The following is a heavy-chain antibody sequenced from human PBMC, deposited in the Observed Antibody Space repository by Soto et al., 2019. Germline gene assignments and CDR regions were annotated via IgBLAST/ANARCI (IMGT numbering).Heavy chain of an antibody. J-gene: IGHJ4*02. D-gene: IGHD3-10*01. CDR3: ARGSPSHYYGSGSSHTNFDY. V-gene: IGHV4-34*01. CDR2: INHSGST. CDR1: GGSFSGYY. Sequence: DTLCLTWAVYGGSFSGYYWSWIRQPPGKGLEWIGEINHSGSTNYNPSLKSRVTISVDTSKNQFSLKLSSVTAADTAVYYCARGSPSHYYGSGSSHTNFDYWGQGTLVT.